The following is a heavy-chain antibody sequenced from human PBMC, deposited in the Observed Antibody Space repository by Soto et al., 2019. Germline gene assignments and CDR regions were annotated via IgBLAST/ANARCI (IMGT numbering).Heavy chain of an antibody. J-gene: IGHJ5*02. CDR2: IHYSGST. CDR1: GGSISSGDYY. Sequence: SETLSLPCTVSGGSISSGDYYWSWIRQPPGKGLEWIGYIHYSGSTYYNPSLKSRVTISVDTSKNQFSLKLSSVTAADTAVYYCARDQASRVDPWGQGTLVTVS. V-gene: IGHV4-30-4*01. CDR3: ARDQASRVDP.